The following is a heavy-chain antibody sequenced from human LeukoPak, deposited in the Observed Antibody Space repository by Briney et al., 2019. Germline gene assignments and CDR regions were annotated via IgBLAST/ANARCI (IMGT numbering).Heavy chain of an antibody. D-gene: IGHD2-2*01. J-gene: IGHJ4*02. CDR1: GFTFSSFS. CDR3: ARVDCRSTSCSPFDY. Sequence: GRSLRLSCAASGFTFSSFSMHWVRQPPGKGLEWLAVILYDGSTQYYADSVRGRFTASRDNSKETLYLQMTGPRVEDAAVYYWARVDCRSTSCSPFDYWGQGTLVTVSS. CDR2: ILYDGSTQ. V-gene: IGHV3-30*04.